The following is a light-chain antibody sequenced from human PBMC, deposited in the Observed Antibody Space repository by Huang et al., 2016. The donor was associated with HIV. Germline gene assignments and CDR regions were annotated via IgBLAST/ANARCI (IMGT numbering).Light chain of an antibody. V-gene: IGKV4-1*01. Sequence: DIVMTQSPDSLAVSLGERATINCKSSQSVLYNSTNRNYLAWYQHKPGQPPKLLIYWASTRESGVPDRFSGSGSGTDFTLTISSLQAEDVAVYYCQQYYSTPPTFGGGTKVEIK. CDR1: QSVLYNSTNRNY. CDR3: QQYYSTPPT. J-gene: IGKJ4*01. CDR2: WAS.